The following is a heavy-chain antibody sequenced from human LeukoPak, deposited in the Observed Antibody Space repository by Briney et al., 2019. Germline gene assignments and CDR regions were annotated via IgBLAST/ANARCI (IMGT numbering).Heavy chain of an antibody. D-gene: IGHD6-6*01. CDR2: INPSGGST. V-gene: IGHV1-46*01. Sequence: ASVKVSCKASGYTFTSYYIHWVRQAPGQGLERMGIINPSGGSTTYAQKFQGRVTITRDTPTSTVYMVLSSLRSEDTAVYYCARDRYSISSLYDFWGQGTLVTVSS. CDR3: ARDRYSISSLYDF. CDR1: GYTFTSYY. J-gene: IGHJ4*02.